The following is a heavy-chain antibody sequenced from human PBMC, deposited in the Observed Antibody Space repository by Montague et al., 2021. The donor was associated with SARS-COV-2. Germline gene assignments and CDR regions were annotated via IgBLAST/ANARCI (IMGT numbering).Heavy chain of an antibody. CDR2: ISRSGDST. CDR1: GFIFGDYG. Sequence: SLRLSCAVSGFIFGDYGMSWVRQAPGKGLEWVTGISRSGDSTAYGDSVKGRFIISRDNAKNTLYLQMNSLRVEDTAFYHCSRGGGMIRGVVDFWGQGILVSVSS. V-gene: IGHV3-20*01. CDR3: SRGGGMIRGVVDF. J-gene: IGHJ4*02. D-gene: IGHD3-10*01.